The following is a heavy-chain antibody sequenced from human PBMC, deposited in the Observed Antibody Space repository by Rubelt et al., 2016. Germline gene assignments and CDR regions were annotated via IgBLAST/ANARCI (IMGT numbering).Heavy chain of an antibody. J-gene: IGHJ5*02. Sequence: QVQLQQWGAGLLKPSETLSLTCAVYGGSFSGYYWCWLRQPPGKGLEWIGEINHSGSTNYNPSRKSGVTLDGGTAKSQFARELSSVTAADTAVYYCARVPPSATHSSSYNWFDAWGQGTLVTVAS. CDR3: ARVPPSATHSSSYNWFDA. D-gene: IGHD6-6*01. CDR2: INHSGST. CDR1: GGSFSGYY. V-gene: IGHV4-34*01.